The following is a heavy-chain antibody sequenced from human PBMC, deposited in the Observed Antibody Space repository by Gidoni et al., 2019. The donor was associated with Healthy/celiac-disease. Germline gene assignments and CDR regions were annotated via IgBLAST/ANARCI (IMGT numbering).Heavy chain of an antibody. Sequence: QVQLQESGPGLVKPSETLSLTCTVSGGSISSYYWSWIRQPPGKGLEWIGYIYYSGSTNYNPSLKSRVTISVDTSKNQFSLKLSSVTAADTAVDYCARDSYYYGSGSLGYWGQGTLVTVSS. CDR2: IYYSGST. CDR1: GGSISSYY. V-gene: IGHV4-59*01. D-gene: IGHD3-10*01. J-gene: IGHJ4*02. CDR3: ARDSYYYGSGSLGY.